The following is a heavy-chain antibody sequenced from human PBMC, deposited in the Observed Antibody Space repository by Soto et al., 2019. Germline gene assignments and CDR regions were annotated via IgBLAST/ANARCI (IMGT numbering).Heavy chain of an antibody. CDR3: TSAGSATCTRYSCLAYSPGV. D-gene: IGHD2-2*01. V-gene: IGHV3-74*01. J-gene: IGHJ6*04. Sequence: WISQEKWKGQEWVSRINNDGTITTYADSVKGRFTISRDNAKSTLFLQMNSLRAEDTAMYYCTSAGSATCTRYSCLAYSPGVWGKGTTLTVSS. CDR2: INNDGTIT.